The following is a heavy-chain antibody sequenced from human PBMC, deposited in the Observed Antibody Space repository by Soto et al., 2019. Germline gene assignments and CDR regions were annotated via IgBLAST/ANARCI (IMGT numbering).Heavy chain of an antibody. V-gene: IGHV1-18*01. CDR1: GYTFTTYG. Sequence: ASVKVSCRASGYTFTTYGISWVRQAPGQGLEWMGWISADNGHTSYAQKFQGRVTITTDTSTSTAYMELRSLKSDDTAVYYCARPNSNYDWFDPWGQGTLVTVSS. J-gene: IGHJ5*02. D-gene: IGHD4-4*01. CDR3: ARPNSNYDWFDP. CDR2: ISADNGHT.